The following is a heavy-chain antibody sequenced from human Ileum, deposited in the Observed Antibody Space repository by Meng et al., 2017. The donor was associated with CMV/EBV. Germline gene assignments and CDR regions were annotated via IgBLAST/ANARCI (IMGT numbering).Heavy chain of an antibody. CDR2: VAAHGDT. Sequence: GGSVSGYNYFWSWVRRPPEKGLEWIGYVAAHGDTDYNPSLRSRVTISLDTSKNQVSMSLISVTAADAAPYYCARGAASASNNYPLDLWGQGTLVTVSS. CDR1: GGSVSGYNYF. CDR3: ARGAASASNNYPLDL. D-gene: IGHD2-15*01. J-gene: IGHJ5*02. V-gene: IGHV4-61*01.